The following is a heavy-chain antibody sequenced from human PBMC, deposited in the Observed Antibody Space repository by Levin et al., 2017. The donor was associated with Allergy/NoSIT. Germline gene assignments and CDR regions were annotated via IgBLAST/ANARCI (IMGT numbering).Heavy chain of an antibody. V-gene: IGHV1-18*01. CDR2: FSVSNGNT. D-gene: IGHD2-21*01. CDR1: GYTFTSYA. J-gene: IGHJ4*02. Sequence: ASVKVSCKASGYTFTSYAINWVRRAPGQGLEWMGWFSVSNGNTNYAQRLRDRATMTSDTSTSTAYMELRSLRSDDTAVYYCARGSSISSFDYWGQGTLVTVSS. CDR3: ARGSSISSFDY.